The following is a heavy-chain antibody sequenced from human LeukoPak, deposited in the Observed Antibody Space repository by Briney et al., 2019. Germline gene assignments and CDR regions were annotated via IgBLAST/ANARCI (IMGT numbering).Heavy chain of an antibody. CDR1: LDSTTSDTW. CDR2: IHRSGST. V-gene: IGHV4-4*02. Sequence: SETPSLTCTVSLDSTTSDTWSSGRQPPQKGLEWSWEIHRSGSTNYNPSLQSRVTISIDRSKNQIALELSSVTAADTAVYYCAREIVGGFNPGAYWGQGTLVTVSS. J-gene: IGHJ4*02. D-gene: IGHD1-14*01. CDR3: AREIVGGFNPGAY.